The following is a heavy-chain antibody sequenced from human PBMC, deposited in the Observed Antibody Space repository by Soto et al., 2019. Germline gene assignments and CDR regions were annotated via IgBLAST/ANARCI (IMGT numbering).Heavy chain of an antibody. CDR2: IRGSGVDT. CDR3: AKGGSSFHFDF. J-gene: IGHJ4*02. Sequence: EVQLLESGGGLVQPGGSLRLSCAASGFTFSAYAMVWVRQAPGEGLAWVSVIRGSGVDTYYADSVRGRFTVSRDNSKNTQYLQMNSLIAEDTAIYYCAKGGSSFHFDFWGQGTLVTVSS. CDR1: GFTFSAYA. D-gene: IGHD3-10*01. V-gene: IGHV3-23*01.